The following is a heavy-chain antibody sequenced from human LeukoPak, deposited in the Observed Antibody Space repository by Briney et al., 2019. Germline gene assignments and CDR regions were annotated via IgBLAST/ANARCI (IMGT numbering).Heavy chain of an antibody. J-gene: IGHJ6*02. CDR3: ARDRCAGSCYKDYYYYYGMDV. CDR2: INPNSGGT. V-gene: IGHV1-2*04. Sequence: ASVKVSCKASGYTFTGYYMHWVRQAPGQGLEWMGWINPNSGGTNYAQKFQGWVTMTRDTSISTAYMELSRLRSDDTAVYYCARDRCAGSCYKDYYYYYGMDVWGQGTTVTVSS. CDR1: GYTFTGYY. D-gene: IGHD2-15*01.